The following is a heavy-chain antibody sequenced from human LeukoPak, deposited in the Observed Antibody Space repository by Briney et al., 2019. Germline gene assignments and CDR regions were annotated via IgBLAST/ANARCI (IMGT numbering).Heavy chain of an antibody. D-gene: IGHD4-17*01. V-gene: IGHV3-48*03. Sequence: GGSLRLSCAASGFTFSSYEMNWVRQAPGKGLEWVSYISSSGSTIYYADSVKGRFTISRDNAKNSLYLQMNSLRAEDTAVYYCARGDYGDYHFQHWGQGTLVTVSS. J-gene: IGHJ1*01. CDR1: GFTFSSYE. CDR3: ARGDYGDYHFQH. CDR2: ISSSGSTI.